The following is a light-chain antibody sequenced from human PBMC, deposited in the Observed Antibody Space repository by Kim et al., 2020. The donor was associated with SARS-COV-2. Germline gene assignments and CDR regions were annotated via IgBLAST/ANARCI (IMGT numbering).Light chain of an antibody. CDR1: QSVSSDY. CDR2: GAS. V-gene: IGKV3-20*01. Sequence: EIVLTQSPGTLSLSPGARATLSCRASQSVSSDYLAWYQQKPGQAPRLLFYGASSRATGIPDRFTGGGSGTDFTLTISRLEPEDFAVYYYQQYGSSPYTFGQGTKLEI. CDR3: QQYGSSPYT. J-gene: IGKJ2*01.